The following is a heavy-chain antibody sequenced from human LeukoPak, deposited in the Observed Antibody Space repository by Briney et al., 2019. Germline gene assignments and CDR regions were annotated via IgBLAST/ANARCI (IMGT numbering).Heavy chain of an antibody. J-gene: IGHJ3*02. D-gene: IGHD6-13*01. CDR2: IYTSGST. V-gene: IGHV4-4*07. CDR3: ARGFSVLKAALGGAFDI. CDR1: SGSISSYY. Sequence: SETLSLTCTVSSGSISSYYWSWIRQPAGKGLEWIGRIYTSGSTNYNPSLKSRVTMSVDTSKNQFSLKLSSVTAADTAVYYCARGFSVLKAALGGAFDIWGQRTMVTVSS.